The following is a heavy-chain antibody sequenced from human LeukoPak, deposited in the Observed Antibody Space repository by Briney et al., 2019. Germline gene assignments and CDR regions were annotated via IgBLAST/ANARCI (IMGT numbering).Heavy chain of an antibody. J-gene: IGHJ3*02. Sequence: GASVKVSCKASGYTFTSYGIRWVRQAPGQGLEWMGWIRAYNGNTNYAQKLQGRVTMNTDTYARTRYMELRDVRSDDTRVYYCEREWGGSQGLDAFDIWGQGTMVTVSS. D-gene: IGHD3-3*01. V-gene: IGHV1-18*01. CDR3: EREWGGSQGLDAFDI. CDR2: IRAYNGNT. CDR1: GYTFTSYG.